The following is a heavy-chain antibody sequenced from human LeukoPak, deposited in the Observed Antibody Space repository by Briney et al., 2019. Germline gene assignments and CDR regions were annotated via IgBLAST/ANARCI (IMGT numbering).Heavy chain of an antibody. CDR1: GFTFSSYS. CDR3: ARDTAMVTSDY. J-gene: IGHJ4*02. Sequence: GGSLRLSCAASGFTFSSYSMNWVRQAPGKGLEWVSSISSSSSYIYYADSVKGRFTISRDNAKNSLYLQMNSLRAEDTAVYYCARDTAMVTSDYWDQGTLVTVSS. D-gene: IGHD5-18*01. V-gene: IGHV3-21*01. CDR2: ISSSSSYI.